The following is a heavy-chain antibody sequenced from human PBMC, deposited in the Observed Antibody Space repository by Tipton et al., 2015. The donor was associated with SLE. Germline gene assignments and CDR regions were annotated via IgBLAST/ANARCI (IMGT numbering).Heavy chain of an antibody. J-gene: IGHJ4*02. D-gene: IGHD3-10*01. V-gene: IGHV4-34*01. CDR3: ARGLWFGEPPFDY. CDR1: GGSFSGYY. Sequence: TLSLTCAVYGGSFSGYYWSWIRQPPGKGLEWIGEINHSGSTYYNTSLKSRVTMSVDTSKNQFSLKLSSVTAADTSVYFCARGLWFGEPPFDYWGQGTLVTVSS. CDR2: INHSGST.